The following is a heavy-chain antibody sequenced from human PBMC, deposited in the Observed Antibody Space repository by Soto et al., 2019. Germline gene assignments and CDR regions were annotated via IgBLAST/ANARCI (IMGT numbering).Heavy chain of an antibody. J-gene: IGHJ5*02. CDR3: AKGDRRVAAAVPDP. CDR2: ISYDGSNK. D-gene: IGHD6-13*01. Sequence: GGSLRLSCAASGFTFSSYGMHWVRQAPGKGLEWVAVISYDGSNKYYADSVKGRFTISRDNSKNTLYLQMNSLRAEDTAVYYCAKGDRRVAAAVPDPWGQGTLVTVSS. V-gene: IGHV3-30*18. CDR1: GFTFSSYG.